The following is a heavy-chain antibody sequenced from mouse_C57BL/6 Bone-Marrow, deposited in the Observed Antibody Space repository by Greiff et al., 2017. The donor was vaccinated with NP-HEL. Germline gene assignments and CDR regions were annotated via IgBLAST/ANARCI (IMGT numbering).Heavy chain of an antibody. V-gene: IGHV5-17*01. J-gene: IGHJ3*01. Sequence: EVKLVESGGGLVKPGGSLKLSCAASGFTFSDYGMHWVRQAPEKGLEWVAYISSGSSTIYYADTVKGRFTISRDNAKNTLSLQMTSLRSEDTAMYYCARDLWWAWFAYWGQGTLVTVSA. CDR1: GFTFSDYG. D-gene: IGHD1-1*02. CDR3: ARDLWWAWFAY. CDR2: ISSGSSTI.